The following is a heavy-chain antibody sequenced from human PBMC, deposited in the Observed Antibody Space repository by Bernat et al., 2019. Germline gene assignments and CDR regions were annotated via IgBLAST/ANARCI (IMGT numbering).Heavy chain of an antibody. CDR2: IWYDGSNK. Sequence: QVQLVESGGGVVQPGRSLRLSCAASGFTFSSYGMHWVRQAPVKGLEWVAVIWYDGSNKYYADSVKGRFTISRDNSKNTLYLQMNSLRAEDTAVYYCARDLYGDSSFDYWGQGTLVTVSS. D-gene: IGHD4-17*01. J-gene: IGHJ4*02. CDR3: ARDLYGDSSFDY. V-gene: IGHV3-33*01. CDR1: GFTFSSYG.